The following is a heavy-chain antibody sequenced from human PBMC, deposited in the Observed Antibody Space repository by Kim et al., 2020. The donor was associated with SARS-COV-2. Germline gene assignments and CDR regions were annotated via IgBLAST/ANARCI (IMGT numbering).Heavy chain of an antibody. Sequence: YNDYAVYVKSRITINPDTSETLFSLQLNSVTAEDTAVYYCARSSARRFDYWGQGTLVTVS. CDR3: ARSSARRFDY. CDR2: YN. D-gene: IGHD6-6*01. J-gene: IGHJ4*02. V-gene: IGHV6-1*01.